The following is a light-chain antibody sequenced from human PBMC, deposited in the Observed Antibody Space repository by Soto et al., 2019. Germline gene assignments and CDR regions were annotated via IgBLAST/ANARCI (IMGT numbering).Light chain of an antibody. CDR2: AAY. CDR1: QSISSY. J-gene: IGKJ4*01. V-gene: IGKV1-39*01. CDR3: QPSFSTPLT. Sequence: DIQMTQSPSSLSASVGDRVTITCRASQSISSYLNWYQQKPGKAPKLLIYAAYSLQSGVTSRFSGSGSGTDFTLTISSLQPEDFATYYCQPSFSTPLTFAGGTQVDIK.